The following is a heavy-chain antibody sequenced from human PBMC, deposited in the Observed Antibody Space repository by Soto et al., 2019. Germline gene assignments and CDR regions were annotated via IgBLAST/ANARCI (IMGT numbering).Heavy chain of an antibody. Sequence: SETLSLTCTVSGGSTRSSSYYWGWVRQPPGKGLEWIGSMSYTTTSYYAPSLRSRAVISVDTAKNQFSLRLSSVTAADTAVYYCARHGRPDITIFGVAAYYFVTWGQGTLVTVSS. J-gene: IGHJ4*02. CDR3: ARHGRPDITIFGVAAYYFVT. CDR2: MSYTTTS. CDR1: GGSTRSSSYY. V-gene: IGHV4-39*01. D-gene: IGHD3-3*01.